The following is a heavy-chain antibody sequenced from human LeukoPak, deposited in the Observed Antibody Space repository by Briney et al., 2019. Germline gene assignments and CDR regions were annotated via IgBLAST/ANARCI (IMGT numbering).Heavy chain of an antibody. D-gene: IGHD3-22*01. CDR2: IIPILGIA. CDR3: ARATYYYDSSGYYYFDY. CDR1: GGTFISYA. V-gene: IGHV1-69*04. J-gene: IGHJ4*02. Sequence: GASVTVSFKASGGTFISYAISWVRQAPGQGLEWMGRIIPILGIANYAQKFQGRVTITADKSTSTAYMELSSLRSEDTAVYYCARATYYYDSSGYYYFDYWGQGTLVTVSS.